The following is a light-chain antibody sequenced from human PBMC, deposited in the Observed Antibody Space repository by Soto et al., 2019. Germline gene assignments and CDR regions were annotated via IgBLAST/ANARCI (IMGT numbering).Light chain of an antibody. J-gene: IGLJ1*01. V-gene: IGLV2-14*01. CDR3: SSYTSSSTNV. CDR1: SSDVGGYNY. Sequence: QSVLTQPASVSGSPGQSITISCTGTSSDVGGYNYVSWYQQHPGKAPKLMIYEVSNRPSGVSNRFSGSKSGNTASLTISGLQAEDEADYYCSSYTSSSTNVFGTGPKATVL. CDR2: EVS.